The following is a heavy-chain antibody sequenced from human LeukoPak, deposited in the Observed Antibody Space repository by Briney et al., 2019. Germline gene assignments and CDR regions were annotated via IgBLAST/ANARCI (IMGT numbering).Heavy chain of an antibody. CDR3: SKHNSGWYRGSCFDY. V-gene: IGHV3-49*03. D-gene: IGHD6-19*01. J-gene: IGHJ4*02. CDR2: IRSKAYGATT. Sequence: GGSLGLSCTGSGFTFGDYGMSWFRQAPGKGLEWVGFIRSKAYGATTDYAASVKGRFTISRDDSKSIAYLQINSLKTEDTAVYYCSKHNSGWYRGSCFDYWGQGTLVTVSS. CDR1: GFTFGDYG.